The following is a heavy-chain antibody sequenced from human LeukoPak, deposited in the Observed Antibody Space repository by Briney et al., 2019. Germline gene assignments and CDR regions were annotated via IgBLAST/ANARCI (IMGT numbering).Heavy chain of an antibody. CDR2: MNPNSGNT. CDR1: GYTLTELS. J-gene: IGHJ6*02. V-gene: IGHV1-8*01. CDR3: ARFHGPGMDV. Sequence: ASVKVSCKVSGYTLTELSMHWVRQAPGKGLEWMGWMNPNSGNTGYAQKFQGRVTMTRNTSISTAYMELSSLRSEDTAVYYCARFHGPGMDVWGQGTTVTVSS.